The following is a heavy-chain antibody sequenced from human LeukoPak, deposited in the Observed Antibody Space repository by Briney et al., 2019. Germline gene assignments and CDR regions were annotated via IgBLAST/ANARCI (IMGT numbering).Heavy chain of an antibody. V-gene: IGHV3-48*03. CDR3: ARDLGYCTSTSCYSLYGMDV. J-gene: IGHJ6*04. CDR1: GFTFSSYE. Sequence: GGSLRLSCAASGFTFSSYEMNWVRQAPGKGLEWVSYISSSGSTIYYADSVKGRFTVSRDNAKNSLYLQMNSLRAEDTAVYYCARDLGYCTSTSCYSLYGMDVWGKGTTVTVSS. D-gene: IGHD2-2*02. CDR2: ISSSGSTI.